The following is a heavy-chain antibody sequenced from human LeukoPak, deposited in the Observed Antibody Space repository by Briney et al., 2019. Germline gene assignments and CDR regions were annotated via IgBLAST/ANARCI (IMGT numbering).Heavy chain of an antibody. V-gene: IGHV1-69*13. CDR1: GGTFSSYA. CDR2: IIPIFGTA. J-gene: IGHJ4*01. CDR3: ARLWAWASVCSGGSCYSDY. D-gene: IGHD2-15*01. Sequence: SVKVSCKASGGTFSSYAISWVRQAPGQGLEWMGGIIPIFGTANYAQKFQGRVTITADESTSTAYMELSSLRSEDTAVYYCARLWAWASVCSGGSCYSDYWGQEPWSPSPQ.